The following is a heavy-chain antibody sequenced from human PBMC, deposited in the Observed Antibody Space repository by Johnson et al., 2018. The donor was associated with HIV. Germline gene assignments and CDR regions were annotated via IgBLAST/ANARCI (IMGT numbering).Heavy chain of an antibody. CDR3: AKGTGRVAADAFDI. J-gene: IGHJ3*02. V-gene: IGHV3-23*01. CDR2: ITGSGGST. Sequence: VQLLESGGGLVQSGGSLRLSCAASGLTFSNYVMSWVRQAPGKGLEWVSSITGSGGSTYYADSVKGRFTIYRDNSKNTLSLQMNSLSTEDTAVYYCAKGTGRVAADAFDIWGQGTMVTVSS. CDR1: GLTFSNYV. D-gene: IGHD6-19*01.